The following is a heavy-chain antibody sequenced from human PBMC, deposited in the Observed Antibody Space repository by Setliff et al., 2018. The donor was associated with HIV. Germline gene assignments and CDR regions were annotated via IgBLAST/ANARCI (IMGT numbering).Heavy chain of an antibody. CDR1: GGSFSDYY. CDR2: INHSGST. V-gene: IGHV4-34*01. CDR3: ARERSLITVRRYFDN. Sequence: SETLSLTCAVYGGSFSDYYWSWIRQPPGKGLEWVGEINHSGSTNYNPSLKSRVTISVDTSKNQFSLKLNSVTAADTAVYYCARERSLITVRRYFDNWGQGTLVTVSS. D-gene: IGHD1-1*01. J-gene: IGHJ4*02.